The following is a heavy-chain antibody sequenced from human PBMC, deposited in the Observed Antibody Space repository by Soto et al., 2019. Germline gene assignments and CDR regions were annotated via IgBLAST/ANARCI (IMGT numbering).Heavy chain of an antibody. CDR2: MSPNSGAT. CDR1: GYTFTSYD. D-gene: IGHD1-1*01. J-gene: IGHJ6*02. Sequence: QVQLVQSGAEVTKPGASVKVSCKASGYTFTSYDINWVRQATGQGLEWMGWMSPNSGATGYAQKFQGRVTMTRDTAISTAYRELSNLRSEDTAIYYCARGVDAGVAVWGQGSTVTVSS. CDR3: ARGVDAGVAV. V-gene: IGHV1-8*01.